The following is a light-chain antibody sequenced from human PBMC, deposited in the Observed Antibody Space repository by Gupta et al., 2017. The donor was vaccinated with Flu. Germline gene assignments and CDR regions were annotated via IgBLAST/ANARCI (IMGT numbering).Light chain of an antibody. J-gene: IGKJ1*01. CDR2: GAY. CDR3: QQYASSSWT. CDR1: QSVRSDY. V-gene: IGKV3-20*01. Sequence: EIVLTQSPDTLSLSPGERATLSCRASQSVRSDYLAWYQQKPGQAPRLLMYGAYYRATGIPDRFSGSGSGTDFTLTISRLEPEDSAVYFCQQYASSSWTFGQGTKVEFK.